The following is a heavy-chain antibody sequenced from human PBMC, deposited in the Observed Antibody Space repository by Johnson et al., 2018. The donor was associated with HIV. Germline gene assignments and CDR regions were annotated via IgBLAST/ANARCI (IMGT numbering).Heavy chain of an antibody. J-gene: IGHJ3*02. D-gene: IGHD6-13*01. CDR1: GFTVSSNY. V-gene: IGHV3-66*01. CDR3: STNSGTPKYRSTWRDSFDI. Sequence: VQLVESGGGLVQPGGFLRLSCAASGFTVSSNYMNWVRQAPGKGLEWVSVIYSGGRTYYADSVKGRFTISRDNSKNTLYLQMNSLKIEDTAVYYCSTNSGTPKYRSTWRDSFDIWGQGTMVTVSS. CDR2: IYSGGRT.